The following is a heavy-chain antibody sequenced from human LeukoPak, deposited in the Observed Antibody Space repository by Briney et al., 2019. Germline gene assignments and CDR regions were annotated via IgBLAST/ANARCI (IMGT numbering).Heavy chain of an antibody. D-gene: IGHD6-13*01. V-gene: IGHV3-23*01. CDR1: GFTFSSYA. CDR3: AKRLPYSSSWYYFDY. CDR2: ISGSGGST. Sequence: GGSLRLSCAASGFTFSSYAMSWVRQAPGKGLEWVSAISGSGGSTYYADSVKGRFTISRDNSKSTLYLQMNSLRAEDTAVYYCAKRLPYSSSWYYFDYWGQGTLVTVSS. J-gene: IGHJ4*02.